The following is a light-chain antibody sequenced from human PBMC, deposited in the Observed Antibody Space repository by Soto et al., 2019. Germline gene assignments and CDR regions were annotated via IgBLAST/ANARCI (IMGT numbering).Light chain of an antibody. CDR1: QGISTY. Sequence: IQLTQSPSSLSASVGDRVTITCRASQGISTYLAWYQQKPGKAPKLLIYAASTLQSGVPSRFSGSESGTDFTLSISSLQPEDFATYYCQQLNDYPVTFGQGTKVEIK. CDR2: AAS. J-gene: IGKJ1*01. V-gene: IGKV1-9*01. CDR3: QQLNDYPVT.